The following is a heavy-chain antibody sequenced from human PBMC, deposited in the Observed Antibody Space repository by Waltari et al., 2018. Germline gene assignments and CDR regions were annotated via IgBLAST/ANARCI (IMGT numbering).Heavy chain of an antibody. CDR1: GYTFTGYY. CDR3: ARSFECSSTSCWGAFDP. J-gene: IGHJ5*02. CDR2: INPNSGGT. Sequence: QVQLVQSGAEVKKPGASVKVSCKASGYTFTGYYMHWVRQAPGQGLEWMGWINPNSGGTNYVQKFQGWVTMTRDTSISTAYMELSRLRSDDTAVYYCARSFECSSTSCWGAFDPWGQGTLVTVSS. D-gene: IGHD2-2*01. V-gene: IGHV1-2*04.